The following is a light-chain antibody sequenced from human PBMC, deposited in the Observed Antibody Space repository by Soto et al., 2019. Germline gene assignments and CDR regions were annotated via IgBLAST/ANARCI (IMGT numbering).Light chain of an antibody. CDR3: TSYTSRSTWV. J-gene: IGLJ3*02. V-gene: IGLV2-14*01. Sequence: SALTQPASVSGSLGQSITISCTGTSSDVGGYNYVSWYQQHPGKAPKFMIYEVSNRPSGVSNRFSGSKSGNTASLTISGLQAEDEADYYCTSYTSRSTWVFGGGTKLTVL. CDR2: EVS. CDR1: SSDVGGYNY.